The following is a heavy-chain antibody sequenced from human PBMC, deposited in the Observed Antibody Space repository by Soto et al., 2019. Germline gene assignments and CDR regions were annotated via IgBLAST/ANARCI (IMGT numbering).Heavy chain of an antibody. V-gene: IGHV4-31*03. D-gene: IGHD3-10*01. CDR1: GGSINSGGYY. CDR3: ARLVWFAEGYNFDN. J-gene: IGHJ4*02. Sequence: PSETLSLTCTVSGGSINSGGYYWNWIRQHPGKGLEWIGYISYSGNTDYNPSLTSRVTISIDTSKNQFSLNLSSVTAADTAVYYCARLVWFAEGYNFDNWGQGTLVTVSS. CDR2: ISYSGNT.